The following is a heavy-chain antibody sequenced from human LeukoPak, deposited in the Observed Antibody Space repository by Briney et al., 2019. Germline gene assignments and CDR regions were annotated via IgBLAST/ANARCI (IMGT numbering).Heavy chain of an antibody. D-gene: IGHD4-23*01. J-gene: IGHJ5*02. Sequence: GASVKVSCKASGYTFTTYGISWVRQAPGQGLEWMGWISAYNGNTNYAQKLQGRVTMTTDTSTSTAYMELRSLRSDDTAVYYCARVVGMTAVVTVDPWGQGTLVTVSS. CDR2: ISAYNGNT. V-gene: IGHV1-18*01. CDR3: ARVVGMTAVVTVDP. CDR1: GYTFTTYG.